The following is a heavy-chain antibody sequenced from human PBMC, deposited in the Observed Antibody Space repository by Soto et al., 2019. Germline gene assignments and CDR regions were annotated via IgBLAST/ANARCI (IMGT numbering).Heavy chain of an antibody. CDR1: GFTFDNYG. CDR2: ITYDGSFQ. D-gene: IGHD1-7*01. J-gene: IGHJ4*02. CDR3: AKDRVGGTFYTPLAF. Sequence: GGSLTVSCHPSGFTFDNYGMHWLRHDPGKGLEWVAVITYDGSFQYYADSVKGRFTISRDNSKNTLSLHLNTLKPEDTAVYHCAKDRVGGTFYTPLAFWGQGTMVTVSS. V-gene: IGHV3-30*18.